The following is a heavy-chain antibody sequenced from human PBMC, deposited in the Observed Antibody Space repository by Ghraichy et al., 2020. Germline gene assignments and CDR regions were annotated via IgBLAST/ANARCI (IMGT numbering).Heavy chain of an antibody. CDR2: ISGSGGGT. J-gene: IGHJ6*03. V-gene: IGHV3-23*01. CDR3: AKSSVYYYYMDV. D-gene: IGHD6-6*01. Sequence: GGSLRLSCAASGFTFSSYAMNWVRQAPGKGLEWVSAISGSGGGTYYADSVKGRFTISRDNSIHTLHLHMNSLRAEDTAVYYCAKSSVYYYYMDVWGKGTTVTVSS. CDR1: GFTFSSYA.